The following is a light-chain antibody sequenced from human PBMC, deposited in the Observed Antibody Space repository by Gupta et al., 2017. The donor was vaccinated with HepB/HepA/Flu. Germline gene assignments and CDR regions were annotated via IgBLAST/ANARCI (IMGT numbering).Light chain of an antibody. CDR1: QSIGNY. CDR2: VAS. Sequence: DIQMTQSPSSLSASIGDRVIITCRASQSIGNYLNWFQQKPGKAPELLIYVASSLQNGVTSRFSGSGSEADFTLTISSLQPEDSATYYCLQSYSVPYTFGQGTKVEIK. J-gene: IGKJ2*01. V-gene: IGKV1-39*01. CDR3: LQSYSVPYT.